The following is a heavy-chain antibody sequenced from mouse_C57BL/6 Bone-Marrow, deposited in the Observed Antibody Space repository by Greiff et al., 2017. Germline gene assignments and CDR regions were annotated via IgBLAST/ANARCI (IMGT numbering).Heavy chain of an antibody. CDR3: ARRVYGPGAMDY. Sequence: QVHVKQSGAELVKPGASVKMSCKASGYTFTSYWITWVKQRPGQGLEWIGDIYPGSGSTNYNEKFKSKATLTVDTSSSTAYMQLSSLTSEDSAVYYCARRVYGPGAMDYWGQGTSVTVSS. D-gene: IGHD1-1*02. V-gene: IGHV1-55*01. CDR1: GYTFTSYW. J-gene: IGHJ4*01. CDR2: IYPGSGST.